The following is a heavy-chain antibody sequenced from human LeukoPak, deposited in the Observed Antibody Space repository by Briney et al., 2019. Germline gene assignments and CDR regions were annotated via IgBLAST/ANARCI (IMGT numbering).Heavy chain of an antibody. J-gene: IGHJ6*03. V-gene: IGHV4-59*08. CDR2: IYYSGST. CDR3: ARADYSSTWSHDYYYMDV. D-gene: IGHD6-13*01. CDR1: GGSISSYY. Sequence: SETLSLTCTVSGGSISSYYWSWIRQPPGKGLEWIGYIYYSGSTNYNPSLKSRDTISVDTSKNQFSLKLSSVTAADTAVYYCARADYSSTWSHDYYYMDVWGKGTTVTVSS.